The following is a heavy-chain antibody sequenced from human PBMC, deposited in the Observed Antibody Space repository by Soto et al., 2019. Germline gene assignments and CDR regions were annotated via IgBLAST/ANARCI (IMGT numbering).Heavy chain of an antibody. CDR3: ARVGRGYSYGRYYYYYGMDV. V-gene: IGHV4-34*01. D-gene: IGHD5-18*01. Sequence: PSETLSLTCAVYGGSFSGYCWSWIRQPPGKGLEWIGEINHSGSTNYNPSLKSRVTISVDTSKNQFSLKLSSVTAADTAVYYCARVGRGYSYGRYYYYYGMDVWGQGTTVTVSS. CDR1: GGSFSGYC. CDR2: INHSGST. J-gene: IGHJ6*02.